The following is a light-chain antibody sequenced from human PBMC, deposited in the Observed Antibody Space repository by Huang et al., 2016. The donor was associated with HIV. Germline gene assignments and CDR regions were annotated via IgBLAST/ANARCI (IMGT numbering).Light chain of an antibody. CDR1: HSVSSN. J-gene: IGKJ5*01. V-gene: IGKV3-15*01. CDR2: GAS. CDR3: QQYDNWPLT. Sequence: ERVMTQSPATLSVAPGERLTLSCRASHSVSSNLAWYQQKPGQGPRLLIHGASTRATGIPARFSGIGSGTEFTLAISSLQSEDSGVYFCQQYDNWPLTFGQGTRLEIK.